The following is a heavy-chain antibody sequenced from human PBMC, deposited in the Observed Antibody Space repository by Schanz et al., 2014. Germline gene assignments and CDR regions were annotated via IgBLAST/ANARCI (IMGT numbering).Heavy chain of an antibody. V-gene: IGHV4-34*10. CDR2: IHHSGSI. D-gene: IGHD3-3*02. Sequence: QVQLQESGPGLMRPSETLSLTCAVYGGPFSGYFWSWIRQSPGKGLQWIGEIHHSGSIIYNPSLRSGVTISRDTSKNQFFLKVTSVTAADTAVYYCARHLVNAYGMDVWGQGTAVTVSS. CDR3: ARHLVNAYGMDV. J-gene: IGHJ6*02. CDR1: GGPFSGYF.